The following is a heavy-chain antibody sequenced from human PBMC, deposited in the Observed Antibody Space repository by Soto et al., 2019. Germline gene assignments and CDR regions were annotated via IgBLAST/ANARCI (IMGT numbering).Heavy chain of an antibody. CDR3: ARGAVTGVDYGLDV. D-gene: IGHD4-4*01. Sequence: SEPLSLTCSVSGGSMTSYYWSWIRQPAGKGLEWIGRIYTSGGTNYNPSLKSRVTMSRDTSKKQISLKLNSVTAAETAVYYCARGAVTGVDYGLDVWGQGTTVTVSS. V-gene: IGHV4-4*07. J-gene: IGHJ6*02. CDR2: IYTSGGT. CDR1: GGSMTSYY.